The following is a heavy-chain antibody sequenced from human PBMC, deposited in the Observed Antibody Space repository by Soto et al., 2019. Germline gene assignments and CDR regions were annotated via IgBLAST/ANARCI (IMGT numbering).Heavy chain of an antibody. D-gene: IGHD3-3*01. V-gene: IGHV3-23*01. CDR1: GFTFSSYA. CDR2: ISGGGGST. J-gene: IGHJ4*02. CDR3: AKDGVLELLLEDNSPSLLDY. Sequence: QTGGSLRLSCAASGFTFSSYAMSWVRQAPGKGLEWVSAISGGGGSTYYADSVKGRFTISRDNSKNTLYLQMNSLRAEDTAVYYCAKDGVLELLLEDNSPSLLDYWGQGTLVPVSS.